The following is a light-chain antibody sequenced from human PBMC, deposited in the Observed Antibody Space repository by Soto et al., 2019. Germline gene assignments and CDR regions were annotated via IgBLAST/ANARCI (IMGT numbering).Light chain of an antibody. CDR1: QNVGSN. Sequence: EIVMTQSPATLSVSPGERATLSCRASQNVGSNLAWYQQKPGQAPRLLIYAASNRATGIPTKFSGSGSGTEFSPSISSLQSEDFALYYCQQFGPWPGTFGQGTKVEIK. V-gene: IGKV3-15*01. CDR3: QQFGPWPGT. J-gene: IGKJ1*01. CDR2: AAS.